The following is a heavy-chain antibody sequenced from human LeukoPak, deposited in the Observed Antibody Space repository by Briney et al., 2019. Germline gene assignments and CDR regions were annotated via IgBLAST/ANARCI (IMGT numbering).Heavy chain of an antibody. V-gene: IGHV4-39*07. J-gene: IGHJ4*02. CDR2: IYYSGST. D-gene: IGHD5-12*01. Sequence: SETLSLTCTVSGGFISSSSYYWGWIRQPPGKGLEWIGSIYYSGSTYYNPSLKSRVTISVDTSKNQFSLKLSSVTAADTAVYYCARDNSGRVDYWGQGTLVTVSS. CDR3: ARDNSGRVDY. CDR1: GGFISSSSYY.